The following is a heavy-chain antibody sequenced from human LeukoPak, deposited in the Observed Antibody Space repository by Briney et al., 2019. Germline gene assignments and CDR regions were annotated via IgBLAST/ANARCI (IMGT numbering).Heavy chain of an antibody. D-gene: IGHD1-26*01. CDR3: ARGGIVGARGKGFDH. CDR2: ILYDGSRQ. V-gene: IGHV3-30-3*01. CDR1: GFTFNSYT. J-gene: IGHJ4*02. Sequence: AGGSLRLSCAASGFTFNSYTIPWVRQAPGKGLEWVALILYDGSRQYYADSVKGRFTISRDNSKNTLYLQMNGLSTEDTALYYCARGGIVGARGKGFDHWGQGALVTVSS.